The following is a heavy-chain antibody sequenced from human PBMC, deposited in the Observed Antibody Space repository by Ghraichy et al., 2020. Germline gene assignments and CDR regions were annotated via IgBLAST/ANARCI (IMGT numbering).Heavy chain of an antibody. CDR2: ISSSGSTI. CDR3: AREYYDFLYYYGMDV. D-gene: IGHD3-3*01. V-gene: IGHV3-11*01. Sequence: SLNISCAASGFTFSDYYMSWIRQAPGKGLEWVSYISSSGSTIYYADSVKGRFTISRDNAKNSLYLQMYSLRAEDTAVYYCAREYYDFLYYYGMDVWGQGTTVTVSS. CDR1: GFTFSDYY. J-gene: IGHJ6*02.